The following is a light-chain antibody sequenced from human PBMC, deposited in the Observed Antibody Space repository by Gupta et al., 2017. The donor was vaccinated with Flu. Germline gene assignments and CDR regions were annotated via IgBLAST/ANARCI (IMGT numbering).Light chain of an antibody. Sequence: SSELTQDPAVSVALGPTVRVTCPGASLSSFYASWYQQKPGQAPVLVVFGNSNRPSGIPDRFSGSSSGNTASLTITGTQAEDEADYYCNSRDSSGKHLIFGGGTKLTVL. CDR2: GNS. CDR1: SLSSFY. J-gene: IGLJ2*01. V-gene: IGLV3-19*01. CDR3: NSRDSSGKHLI.